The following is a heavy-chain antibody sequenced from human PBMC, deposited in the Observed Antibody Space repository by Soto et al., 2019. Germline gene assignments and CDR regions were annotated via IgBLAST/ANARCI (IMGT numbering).Heavy chain of an antibody. J-gene: IGHJ5*02. Sequence: SETRSLTCAVYGGSFSGYYWSWIRQPPGKGLEWIGEINHSGSTNYNPSLKSRVTISVDTSKNQFSLKLSSVTAADTAVYYCARGRRDIVVVPAADGRFDPWGQGTLVTVSS. CDR2: INHSGST. V-gene: IGHV4-34*01. CDR3: ARGRRDIVVVPAADGRFDP. CDR1: GGSFSGYY. D-gene: IGHD2-2*01.